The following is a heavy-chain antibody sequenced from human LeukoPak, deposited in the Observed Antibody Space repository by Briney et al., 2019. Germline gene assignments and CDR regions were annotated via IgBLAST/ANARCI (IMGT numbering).Heavy chain of an antibody. CDR3: ARDLTYYYDSSGYYPYYFDY. D-gene: IGHD3-22*01. CDR1: GFTFSSYW. CDR2: IKQDGSEK. J-gene: IGHJ4*02. Sequence: GRSLRLSCAASGFTFSSYWMSWVRQAPGKGLEWVANIKQDGSEKYYVDSVKGRFTISRDNAKSSLYLQMNSLRAEDTAVYYCARDLTYYYDSSGYYPYYFDYWGQGTLVTVSS. V-gene: IGHV3-7*01.